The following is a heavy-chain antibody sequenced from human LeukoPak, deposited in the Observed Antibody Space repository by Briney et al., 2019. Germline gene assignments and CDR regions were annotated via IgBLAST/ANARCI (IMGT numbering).Heavy chain of an antibody. CDR2: ISASGGGT. D-gene: IGHD4-23*01. CDR3: AKEVTPGALLYGPFDY. J-gene: IGHJ4*02. CDR1: EFIFSSYG. V-gene: IGHV3-23*01. Sequence: QPGDSLRLSCAASEFIFSSYGMSWVRQAPGKGLEWVSAISASGGGTYYADSVKGRFTISRDNSRNTLYLQMNSLRAEDTAIYYCAKEVTPGALLYGPFDYWGQGTLVTVSS.